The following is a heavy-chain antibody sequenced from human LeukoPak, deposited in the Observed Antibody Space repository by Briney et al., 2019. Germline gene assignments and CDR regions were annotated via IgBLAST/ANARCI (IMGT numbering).Heavy chain of an antibody. CDR2: TYYRSNWYN. J-gene: IGHJ3*02. CDR3: AREFRDGFDI. V-gene: IGHV6-1*01. Sequence: SQTLSLTCAISGDSVSTNSVDWDWIRQSQSRGLVWLGRTYYRSNWYNDYAVSVESRITLNPDTSKNQFSLQLNSVTPEDTAVYYCAREFRDGFDIWGQGTMVTVPS. CDR1: GDSVSTNSVD.